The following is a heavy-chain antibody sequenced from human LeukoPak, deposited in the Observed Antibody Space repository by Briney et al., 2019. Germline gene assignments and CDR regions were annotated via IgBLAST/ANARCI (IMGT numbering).Heavy chain of an antibody. Sequence: ASVKVSCKASGYTFTSYDINWVRQATGQGLEWMGWMIPNSGNTGYAQKFQGRVTMTRNTSISTAYMELSSLRSEDTAVYYCARVRYDDYGDYGNFDYWGQGTLVTVSP. V-gene: IGHV1-8*01. CDR3: ARVRYDDYGDYGNFDY. D-gene: IGHD4-17*01. CDR1: GYTFTSYD. J-gene: IGHJ4*02. CDR2: MIPNSGNT.